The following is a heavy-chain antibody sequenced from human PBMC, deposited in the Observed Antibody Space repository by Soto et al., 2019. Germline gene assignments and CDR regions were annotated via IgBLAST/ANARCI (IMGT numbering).Heavy chain of an antibody. J-gene: IGHJ4*02. CDR1: GFTFSDYY. V-gene: IGHV3-11*01. D-gene: IGHD6-19*01. CDR2: INTLSSAI. Sequence: PGGSLRLSCAGSGFTFSDYYMTWIGQSPGKGLEWVSYINTLSSAIYYADSVKGRFTIPRDNAKNSLYLQMNSLRAEDTAVYYCARRLQWQLRPLDSWGRGTLVTVSS. CDR3: ARRLQWQLRPLDS.